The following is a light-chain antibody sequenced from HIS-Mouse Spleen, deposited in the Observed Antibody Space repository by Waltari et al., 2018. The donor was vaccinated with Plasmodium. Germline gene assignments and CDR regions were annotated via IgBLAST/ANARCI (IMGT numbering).Light chain of an antibody. CDR2: WAS. Sequence: DIVMTQSPDSLAVSLGERATINCKSSPSVLYSSNNKNYLAWYQQKPGQPPKLLIYWASTRESGVPDRFSGSGSGTDFTRTISSLQAEDVAVYYCQQYYSTPWTFGQGTKVEIK. CDR1: PSVLYSSNNKNY. J-gene: IGKJ1*01. V-gene: IGKV4-1*01. CDR3: QQYYSTPWT.